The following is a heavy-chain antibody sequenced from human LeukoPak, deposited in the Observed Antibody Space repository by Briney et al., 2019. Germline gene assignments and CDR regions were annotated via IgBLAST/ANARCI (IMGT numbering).Heavy chain of an antibody. CDR1: GFTFSAYA. J-gene: IGHJ4*02. Sequence: GGSLRLSCAASGFTFSAYAMTWVRQAPGKGLEWVSGISGDGSTTYYADSVKGRFTSSRDNSKKTLFLQMNSLRAEDTAVHYCARMSGQYGGYVDYWGQGTLVTVSS. CDR3: ARMSGQYGGYVDY. D-gene: IGHD4/OR15-4a*01. CDR2: ISGDGSTT. V-gene: IGHV3-23*01.